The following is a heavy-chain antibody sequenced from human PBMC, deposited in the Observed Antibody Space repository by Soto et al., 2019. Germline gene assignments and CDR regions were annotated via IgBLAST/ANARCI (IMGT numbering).Heavy chain of an antibody. Sequence: GGSLRLSCAASGFTFSSYWTHWVRQTAGKGLVWVSQINSDGSTTRYADSVKGRFTISRDNAKNTVYLQMNSLRADDTAVYYCATLNSFGSDYWGQGTLVTVSS. CDR2: INSDGSTT. CDR3: ATLNSFGSDY. J-gene: IGHJ4*02. CDR1: GFTFSSYW. D-gene: IGHD5-18*01. V-gene: IGHV3-74*01.